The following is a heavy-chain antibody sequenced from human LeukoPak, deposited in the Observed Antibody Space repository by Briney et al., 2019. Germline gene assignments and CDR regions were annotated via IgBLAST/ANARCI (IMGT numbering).Heavy chain of an antibody. CDR1: GFTFSSHA. J-gene: IGHJ4*02. CDR2: NNGSGGST. CDR3: AKPPFGSGSYRDRVFDY. D-gene: IGHD3-10*01. Sequence: GGSLRLFCAASGFTFSSHAMSWLRQAPGKGLAWVSANNGSGGSTYYAGSVKGRFTNTKDNSKNTQELQLNNMRAEDTAVYYCAKPPFGSGSYRDRVFDYWGQGTLVTVSS. V-gene: IGHV3-23*01.